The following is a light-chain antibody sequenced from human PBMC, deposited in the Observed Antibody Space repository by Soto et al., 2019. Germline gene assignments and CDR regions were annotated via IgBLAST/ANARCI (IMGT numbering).Light chain of an antibody. CDR1: QTISRY. CDR3: QQTSSAPLT. J-gene: IGKJ4*01. Sequence: DIQMTQSPSSLSASVGDIVSITCRASQTISRYLNWYQQKPGKAPKLLIYAASTLQSGVPSRFSGTGSGTDFSLTISSLQREDCATYYCQQTSSAPLTFGGGTKVEIK. CDR2: AAS. V-gene: IGKV1-39*01.